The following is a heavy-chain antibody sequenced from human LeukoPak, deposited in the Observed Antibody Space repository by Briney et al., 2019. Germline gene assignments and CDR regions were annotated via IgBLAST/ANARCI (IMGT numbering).Heavy chain of an antibody. CDR3: ARDGDSTKTYYMDV. D-gene: IGHD5-24*01. V-gene: IGHV4-59*01. J-gene: IGHJ6*03. Sequence: SETLSLTCTVSGGSISSYYWSWIRQPPGKGLEWIGYIYYSGSTNYNPSLKSRVTISVDTSKNQFSLKLSSVTAADTAVYYCARDGDSTKTYYMDVWGKGTTVTVSS. CDR1: GGSISSYY. CDR2: IYYSGST.